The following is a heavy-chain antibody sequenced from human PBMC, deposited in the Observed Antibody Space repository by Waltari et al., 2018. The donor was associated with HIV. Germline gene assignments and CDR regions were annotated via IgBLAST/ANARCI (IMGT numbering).Heavy chain of an antibody. Sequence: QVQLQQWGARILKPSETLSLTCAVYGGSFSGYYWSWIRQSPGRGLGGNGEINHNEITKYNPSLKSRVTISVDTSKNQFSLKVSSLTAADTAIYYCARLYGRDSSGYYSYYYHGIDVWGQGTTVTVSS. J-gene: IGHJ6*02. D-gene: IGHD3-22*01. CDR2: INHNEIT. CDR1: GGSFSGYY. CDR3: ARLYGRDSSGYYSYYYHGIDV. V-gene: IGHV4-34*01.